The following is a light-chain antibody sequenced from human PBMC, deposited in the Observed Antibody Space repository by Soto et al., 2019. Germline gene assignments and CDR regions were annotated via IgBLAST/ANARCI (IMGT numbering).Light chain of an antibody. V-gene: IGKV3-20*01. Sequence: LFSQSPGTLSLSPGDRASLSWRASQSVSSNYLAWYQQKPGQAPRLLIYGASTRATGVPDRFSGSGSGTDFTLTISRLEPEDFAVYHCQQYGSLSWTFGQGTKVDI. CDR3: QQYGSLSWT. J-gene: IGKJ1*01. CDR1: QSVSSNY. CDR2: GAS.